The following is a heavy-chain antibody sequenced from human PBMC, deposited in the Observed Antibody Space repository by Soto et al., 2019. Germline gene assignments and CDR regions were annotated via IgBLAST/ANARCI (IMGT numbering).Heavy chain of an antibody. Sequence: QVQLVQSGAEVKKPGASVKVSCKASGYTFTAYYMHWVRQAPGQGLEWLGWINPNSGGTNYAQMFQGWVTMTRDTSSSTAFMELSRLRSDDTAVYYCASGGGLRYSCGDRYYFDYWGQGTLVTVPS. CDR3: ASGGGLRYSCGDRYYFDY. J-gene: IGHJ4*02. CDR1: GYTFTAYY. V-gene: IGHV1-2*04. D-gene: IGHD5-18*01. CDR2: INPNSGGT.